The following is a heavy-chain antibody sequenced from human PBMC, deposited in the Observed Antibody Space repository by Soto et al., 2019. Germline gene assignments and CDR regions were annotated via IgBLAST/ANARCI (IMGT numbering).Heavy chain of an antibody. V-gene: IGHV4-4*07. Sequence: QGQLQESGPGLVKPSETLSLTCSVSGGSFFSYYWTWIGQPAGKGLEWIGRIYANGNANYNPSLKSPLTMSADTSKNPFSLRLTSVTAAATAVYYCARGVRDGYYGMDVWGPGATVTVSS. D-gene: IGHD3-16*02. CDR1: GGSFFSYY. J-gene: IGHJ6*02. CDR3: ARGVRDGYYGMDV. CDR2: IYANGNA.